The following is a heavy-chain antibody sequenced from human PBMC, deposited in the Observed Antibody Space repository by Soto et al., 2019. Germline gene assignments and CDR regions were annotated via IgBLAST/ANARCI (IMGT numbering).Heavy chain of an antibody. J-gene: IGHJ4*02. CDR1: GFTFSNAW. V-gene: IGHV3-15*07. D-gene: IGHD6-19*01. CDR3: TTIPGYSSGWYLRDY. CDR2: FKSTTDGGTT. Sequence: GALRLSCAASGFTFSNAWMNWVRQAPGKGLEWVGRFKSTTDGGTTDYAAPVKGRFTISRDDSKNTLYLQMNSLKTEDTAVYYCTTIPGYSSGWYLRDYWGQGTLVTVSS.